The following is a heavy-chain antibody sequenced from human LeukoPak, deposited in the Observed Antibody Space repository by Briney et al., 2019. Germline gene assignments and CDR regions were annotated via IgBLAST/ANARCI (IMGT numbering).Heavy chain of an antibody. CDR2: IYTSGST. D-gene: IGHD3-3*01. Sequence: SETLSLTCTVSGGSISSYYWSWIRKPAGKGLEWIGRIYTSGSTNYNPSLKSRVTMSVDTSKNQFSLKLSSVTAADTAVYYCARVKYYDFWSGYRKHTPDAFDIWGQGTMVTVSS. J-gene: IGHJ3*02. CDR1: GGSISSYY. V-gene: IGHV4-4*07. CDR3: ARVKYYDFWSGYRKHTPDAFDI.